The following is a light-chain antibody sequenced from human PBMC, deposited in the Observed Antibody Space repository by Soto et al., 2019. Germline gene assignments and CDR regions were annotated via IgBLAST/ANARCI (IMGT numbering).Light chain of an antibody. J-gene: IGKJ5*01. Sequence: IILTPSPVTLSVSPGERATLSCRASQSVSSNLAWYQQKPGQAPRLLIYGASTRATGIPARFSGSGSGTEFTLTISSLQSEDFAVYYCQQYNNWITFGQGTRLEI. CDR1: QSVSSN. CDR2: GAS. CDR3: QQYNNWIT. V-gene: IGKV3-15*01.